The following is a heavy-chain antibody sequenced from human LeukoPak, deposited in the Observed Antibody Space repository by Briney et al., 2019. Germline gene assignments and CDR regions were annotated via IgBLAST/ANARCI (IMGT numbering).Heavy chain of an antibody. CDR1: GFTFSSYA. V-gene: IGHV3-30*04. Sequence: PGRSLRLSCTAFGFTFSSYAMHWVRQAPGKGLEWVAVISYDGSNKYYADSVKGRFTISRDNSKNTLYLQMNSLRAEDTAAYYCARDPSLRSSSWHWYFDYWGQGTLVTVSS. D-gene: IGHD6-13*01. J-gene: IGHJ4*02. CDR3: ARDPSLRSSSWHWYFDY. CDR2: ISYDGSNK.